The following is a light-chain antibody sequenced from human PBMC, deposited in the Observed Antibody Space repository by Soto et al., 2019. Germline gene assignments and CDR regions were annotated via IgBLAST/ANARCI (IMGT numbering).Light chain of an antibody. CDR3: QQYNSYSRT. CDR2: KVS. Sequence: DVVMTQSPLSLPVTLGQPASISCRSSQSLVSSDGNTYLNWFHQRPGQSPRRLIYKVSNRDSGVPDRFSGSGSGTEFTLTISSLQPDDFATYYCQQYNSYSRTFGQGTKVDIK. V-gene: IGKV2-30*01. J-gene: IGKJ1*01. CDR1: QSLVSSDGNTY.